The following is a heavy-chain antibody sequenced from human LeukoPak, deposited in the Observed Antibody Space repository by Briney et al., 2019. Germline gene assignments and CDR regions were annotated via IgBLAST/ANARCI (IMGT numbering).Heavy chain of an antibody. CDR2: INPSSGGT. D-gene: IGHD3-22*01. V-gene: IGHV1-2*06. CDR1: GGTFSSYA. J-gene: IGHJ3*02. Sequence: ASVTVSCKASGGTFSSYAISWVRQAPGQGLEWMGRINPSSGGTNYAQKFQGRVTMTRDTSISTAYMELSRLRSDDTALYYCARAGVWDYSDTSGYHNGAFDIWGQGTMVTVSS. CDR3: ARAGVWDYSDTSGYHNGAFDI.